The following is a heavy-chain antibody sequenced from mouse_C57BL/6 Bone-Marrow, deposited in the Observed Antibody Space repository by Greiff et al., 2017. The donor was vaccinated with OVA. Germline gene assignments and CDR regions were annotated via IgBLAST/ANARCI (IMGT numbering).Heavy chain of an antibody. Sequence: QVRLQQPGAELVKPGASVKLSCKASGYTFTSYWMQWVKQRPGQGLEWIGEIDPSDSYTNYNQKFKGKATLTVDTSSSTAYMQLSSLTSEDSAVYYCARRGLDYYAMDYWGQGTSVTVSS. CDR2: IDPSDSYT. J-gene: IGHJ4*01. CDR1: GYTFTSYW. CDR3: ARRGLDYYAMDY. V-gene: IGHV1-50*01.